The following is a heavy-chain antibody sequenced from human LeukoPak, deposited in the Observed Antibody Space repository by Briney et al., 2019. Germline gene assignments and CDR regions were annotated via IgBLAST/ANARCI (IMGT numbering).Heavy chain of an antibody. V-gene: IGHV3-48*01. CDR3: ARDFPTLDY. CDR1: GFTFSSYS. CDR2: ISSSSSTI. Sequence: PGGSLRLSCAASGFTFSSYSMNWVRQAPGKGLEWVSYISSSSSTIYYADSVKGRFTISRDNAKNSLYLQMNSLRAEDTAVYYCARDFPTLDYWGQGTLVTVSS. J-gene: IGHJ4*02.